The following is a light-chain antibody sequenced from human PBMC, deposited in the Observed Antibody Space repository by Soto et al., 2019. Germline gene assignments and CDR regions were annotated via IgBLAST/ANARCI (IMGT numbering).Light chain of an antibody. Sequence: RVTQNTSSVSASVGDRVTITCQASKDISSSVAWYQQKPGKAPNLLIFSASALHRGVPPRFSGSGSGTAFTLTVSSLQPEDFAIYYCQQADSFPWTSAHGTKADI. V-gene: IGKV1D-12*01. CDR3: QQADSFPWT. CDR2: SAS. J-gene: IGKJ1*01. CDR1: KDISSS.